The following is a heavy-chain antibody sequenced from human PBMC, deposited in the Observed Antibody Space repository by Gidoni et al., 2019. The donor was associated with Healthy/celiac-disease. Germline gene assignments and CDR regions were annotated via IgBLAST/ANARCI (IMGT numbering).Heavy chain of an antibody. CDR3: ARGVKQLVGGYYYYYGMDV. CDR2: MNPNSGNT. D-gene: IGHD6-6*01. CDR1: GYTFTSYD. J-gene: IGHJ6*02. Sequence: QVQLVQSGAEVKKPGASVKVSCKASGYTFTSYDIKWVRQATGQGLEWMGWMNPNSGNTGYAQKFQGRVTMTRNTSISTAYMELSSLRSEDTAVYYCARGVKQLVGGYYYYYGMDVWGQGTTVTVSS. V-gene: IGHV1-8*01.